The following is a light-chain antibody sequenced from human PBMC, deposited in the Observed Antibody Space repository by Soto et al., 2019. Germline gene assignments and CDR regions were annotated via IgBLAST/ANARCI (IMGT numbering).Light chain of an antibody. CDR2: GNN. J-gene: IGLJ2*01. Sequence: QSALTQPPSVSGAPGQRVTISCTGSSSNIGAAYDVHWYQHLPGTAPKLLIYGNNNRPSGVPDRFSGSKSGTSASLAITGLQAEDEADYYCQSYDSSLSGAIFGGGTKVTVL. V-gene: IGLV1-40*01. CDR3: QSYDSSLSGAI. CDR1: SSNIGAAYD.